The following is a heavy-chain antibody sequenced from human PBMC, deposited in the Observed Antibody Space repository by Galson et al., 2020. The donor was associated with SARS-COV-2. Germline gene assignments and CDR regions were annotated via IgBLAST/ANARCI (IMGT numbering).Heavy chain of an antibody. Sequence: ASVKVSCKASGYTFTSYYMHWVRQAPGQGLEWMGIINPSGGSTSYAQKFQGRVTMTRDTSTSTVYMELSSLRSEDTAVYYCARDIYSGSTGYGMDVWGQGTTVTVSS. CDR1: GYTFTSYY. J-gene: IGHJ6*02. CDR2: INPSGGST. V-gene: IGHV1-46*01. CDR3: ARDIYSGSTGYGMDV. D-gene: IGHD1-26*01.